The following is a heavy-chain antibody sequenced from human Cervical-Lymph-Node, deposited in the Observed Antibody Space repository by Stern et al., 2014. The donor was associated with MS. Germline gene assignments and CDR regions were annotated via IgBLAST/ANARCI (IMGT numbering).Heavy chain of an antibody. Sequence: EVQLVESGGGLVKPGGSLRLSCAASGFTFNWHNMNWVRQAPGKGLDWVSSISSNSVYKYYADSVKGRFTISRDDARNSLYLQMNSLRAEDTAVYCCVRRGVKCGYEFDFWGQGTLVTVSS. CDR1: GFTFNWHN. D-gene: IGHD6-25*01. CDR2: ISSNSVYK. CDR3: VRRGVKCGYEFDF. V-gene: IGHV3-21*01. J-gene: IGHJ4*02.